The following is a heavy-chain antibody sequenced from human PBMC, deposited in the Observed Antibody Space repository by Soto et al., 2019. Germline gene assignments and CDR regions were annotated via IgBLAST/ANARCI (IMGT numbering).Heavy chain of an antibody. V-gene: IGHV5-51*01. CDR3: ARHGSIAARRGDYYYGMDV. D-gene: IGHD6-6*01. CDR2: IYPDDSDT. J-gene: IGHJ6*02. Sequence: GESLKISCKGSGYSFTSYWIAWVRQMPGKGLELMGIIYPDDSDTRYSPSFQGQVTISADKSISTAYLQWSSLKASDTAMYYCARHGSIAARRGDYYYGMDVWGQGTTVTVSS. CDR1: GYSFTSYW.